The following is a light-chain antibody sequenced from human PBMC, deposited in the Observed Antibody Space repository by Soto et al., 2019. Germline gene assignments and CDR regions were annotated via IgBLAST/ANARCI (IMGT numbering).Light chain of an antibody. J-gene: IGLJ2*01. CDR2: GNS. V-gene: IGLV1-40*01. CDR3: QSFDSSLSGSL. CDR1: SSNIGAGYD. Sequence: QSVLTQPPSVSGAPGQRISISCTGSSSNIGAGYDVHWYQQFPGTAPKLLIFGNSNRPSGVPDRFSASKSGTSASLAITGLQAEDEADYYCQSFDSSLSGSLFGGGTKLNVL.